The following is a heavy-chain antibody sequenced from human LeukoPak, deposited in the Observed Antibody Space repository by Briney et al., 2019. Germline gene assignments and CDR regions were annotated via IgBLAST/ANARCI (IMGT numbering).Heavy chain of an antibody. J-gene: IGHJ1*01. CDR1: GGSVGSSKYL. D-gene: IGHD2-8*01. CDR2: ISYSGNT. CDR3: AGLGVMVLVYQSES. Sequence: RTSETLSLTCAVSGGSVGSSKYLWGWIRQPPGKELEWIGSISYSGNTDYNPSLKSRVTLSVDTSKNQFSLKLTSVTAADSAVYYCAGLGVMVLVYQSESWGQGTPVTVSS. V-gene: IGHV4-39*07.